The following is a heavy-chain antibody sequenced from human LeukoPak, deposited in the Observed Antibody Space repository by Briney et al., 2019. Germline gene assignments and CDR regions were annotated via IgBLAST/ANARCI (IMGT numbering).Heavy chain of an antibody. CDR2: LYSGGTT. Sequence: SGGSLRLSCEGCGFDVSANYMNWVRQAPGKGLEWVSILYSGGTTYYADSVKGRFTVSRESSKNTLLLHMTSLRAEDTAVYYCARVGDHYHWYLDLWGRGTLVTASS. CDR1: GFDVSANY. CDR3: ARVGDHYHWYLDL. D-gene: IGHD2-21*01. J-gene: IGHJ2*01. V-gene: IGHV3-53*01.